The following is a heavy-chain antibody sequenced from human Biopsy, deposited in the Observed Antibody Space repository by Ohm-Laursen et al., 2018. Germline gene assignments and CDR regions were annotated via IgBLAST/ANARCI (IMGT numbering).Heavy chain of an antibody. V-gene: IGHV3-9*01. Sequence: SLSLSCAASRFTFEVYAMHWVRLTPGKGLEWVSGIDWNRGSIAYGDSVKGRFTISRDNGKNFLYLQMSSLRVEDTALYFCAKDKGAHINYGDLYYFDSWGPGTMVTVSA. CDR3: AKDKGAHINYGDLYYFDS. CDR2: IDWNRGSI. J-gene: IGHJ4*02. D-gene: IGHD3-10*01. CDR1: RFTFEVYA.